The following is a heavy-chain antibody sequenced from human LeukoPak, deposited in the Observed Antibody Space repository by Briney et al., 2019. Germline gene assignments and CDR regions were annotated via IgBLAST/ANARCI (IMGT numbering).Heavy chain of an antibody. Sequence: GGSLRLSCAASGFTFSSYWMSWVRQAPGKGLEWVSAISGSGGSTYYADSVKGRFTISRDNSKNTLYLQMNSLRAEDTAVYYCAKGREYSSGWGFDYWGQGTLVTVSS. CDR1: GFTFSSYW. CDR3: AKGREYSSGWGFDY. J-gene: IGHJ4*02. D-gene: IGHD6-19*01. CDR2: ISGSGGST. V-gene: IGHV3-23*01.